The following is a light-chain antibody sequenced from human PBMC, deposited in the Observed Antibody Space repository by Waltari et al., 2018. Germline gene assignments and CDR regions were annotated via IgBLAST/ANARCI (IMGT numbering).Light chain of an antibody. CDR1: KIGSKN. CDR3: QVWDSGSDHYV. J-gene: IGLJ1*01. Sequence: SYVLTQPPSVSVAPGQTARITCDGNKIGSKNVHWYHQKPGQAPVLVVYDDGDRPSGIPERFSGSNSGNTATLTISRVDAGDEADYYCQVWDSGSDHYVFGTVTKVTVL. CDR2: DDG. V-gene: IGLV3-21*02.